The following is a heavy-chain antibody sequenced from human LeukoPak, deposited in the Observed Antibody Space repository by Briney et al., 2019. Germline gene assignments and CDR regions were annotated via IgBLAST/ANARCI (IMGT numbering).Heavy chain of an antibody. CDR2: IYYSGST. CDR3: ARDMGYGANWFDP. V-gene: IGHV4-59*01. J-gene: IGHJ5*02. Sequence: SETLSLTCTVSGGSISSYYWSWIRQPPGKGLEWIGYIYYSGSTNYNPSLKSRVTISVDTSKNQFSLKLSSVTAADAAVYYCARDMGYGANWFDPWGQGTLVTVSS. D-gene: IGHD1-26*01. CDR1: GGSISSYY.